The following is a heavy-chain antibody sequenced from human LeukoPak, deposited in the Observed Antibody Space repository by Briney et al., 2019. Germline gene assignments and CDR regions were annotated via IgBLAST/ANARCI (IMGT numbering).Heavy chain of an antibody. J-gene: IGHJ4*02. Sequence: ASVKVSCKASGYTFTSYYIHWVRQAPGQGLEWIGWISAYNVNTNYAQKFQGRVTMTTDTSTSTAYMELRSLKSDDTAVYFCARPYDTSGYYNYYLDYWGQGTLVTVSS. CDR2: ISAYNVNT. V-gene: IGHV1-18*04. CDR3: ARPYDTSGYYNYYLDY. CDR1: GYTFTSYY. D-gene: IGHD3-22*01.